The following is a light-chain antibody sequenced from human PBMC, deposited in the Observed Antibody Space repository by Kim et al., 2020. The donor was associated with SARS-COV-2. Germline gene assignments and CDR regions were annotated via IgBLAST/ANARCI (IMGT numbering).Light chain of an antibody. CDR1: NSSIGTNYY. V-gene: IGLV1-40*01. Sequence: QNVTISCTALNSSIGTNYYVHWYRQLPGAAPHPLIYNDRPRPSGVPDRFSGSKSGTTASLAITGLHVEDEGDYYCQSSDSTLSGWVFGGGTKVTVL. CDR2: NDR. J-gene: IGLJ3*02. CDR3: QSSDSTLSGWV.